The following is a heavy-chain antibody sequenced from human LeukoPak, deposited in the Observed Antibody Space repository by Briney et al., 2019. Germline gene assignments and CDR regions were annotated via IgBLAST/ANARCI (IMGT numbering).Heavy chain of an antibody. CDR3: AREDREGCGWPILYQHYYYYYMDV. J-gene: IGHJ6*03. V-gene: IGHV1-18*01. Sequence: ASANVSCTASGYTFTSNGITRGPQAPGQGLEWVGWISCNNGDTRHAKKFQGRVTVTTDTSTSTAYMELRSVRSADRAGYYCAREDREGCGWPILYQHYYYYYMDVWGKGTTVTISS. D-gene: IGHD3-16*01. CDR2: ISCNNGDT. CDR1: GYTFTSNG.